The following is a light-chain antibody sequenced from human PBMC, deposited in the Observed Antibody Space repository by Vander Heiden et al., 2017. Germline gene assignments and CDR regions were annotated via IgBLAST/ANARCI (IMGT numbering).Light chain of an antibody. J-gene: IGLJ2*01. CDR1: ILGGRN. Sequence: SHQLTQPPSVAVSPGQAASITCSGDILGGRNTSWYQQKSGQSPVLVIYEQNKRPAGFPERFSGSISGNTATLTISGTQAMDEADYYCQAWDDSAVIFGGGTKLTVL. CDR2: EQN. V-gene: IGLV3-1*01. CDR3: QAWDDSAVI.